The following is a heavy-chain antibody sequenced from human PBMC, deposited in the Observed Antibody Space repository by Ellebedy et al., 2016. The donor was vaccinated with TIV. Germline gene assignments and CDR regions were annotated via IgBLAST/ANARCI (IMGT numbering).Heavy chain of an antibody. CDR3: ATVRRYFDWAFDY. D-gene: IGHD3-9*01. CDR2: ISAYNGNT. V-gene: IGHV1-18*01. CDR1: GYTFTSYG. J-gene: IGHJ4*02. Sequence: ASVKVSXXASGYTFTSYGISWVRQAPGQGLEWMGWISAYNGNTNYAQKLQGRVTMTTDTSTSTAYMELRSLRSDDTAVYYCATVRRYFDWAFDYWGQGTLVTVSS.